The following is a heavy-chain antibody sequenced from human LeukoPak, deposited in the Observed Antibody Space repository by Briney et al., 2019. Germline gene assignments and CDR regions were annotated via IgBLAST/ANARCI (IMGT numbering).Heavy chain of an antibody. V-gene: IGHV3-7*04. Sequence: GGSLRLSCVTSGFPFSSYWMTWVRQAPGKGLEWVASIKQDGSKKSYVDSVKGRFTISRDNAKNSLYLQMNSLRAEDTAIYYCTRVGYIDEGIDYWGQGTLVTVSS. CDR3: TRVGYIDEGIDY. J-gene: IGHJ4*02. D-gene: IGHD5-24*01. CDR2: IKQDGSKK. CDR1: GFPFSSYW.